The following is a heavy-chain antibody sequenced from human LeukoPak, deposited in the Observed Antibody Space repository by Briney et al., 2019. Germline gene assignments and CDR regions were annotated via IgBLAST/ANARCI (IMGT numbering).Heavy chain of an antibody. CDR3: AREGGDYGDFDY. CDR2: INPSGGST. V-gene: IGHV1-46*01. D-gene: IGHD4-17*01. J-gene: IGHJ4*02. CDR1: GHTFTSYY. Sequence: ASVKVSCKASGHTFTSYYMHWVRQAPGQGLEWMGIINPSGGSTSYAQKFQGRVTMTRDTSTSTVYMELSSLRSEDTAVYYCAREGGDYGDFDYWGQGTLVTVSS.